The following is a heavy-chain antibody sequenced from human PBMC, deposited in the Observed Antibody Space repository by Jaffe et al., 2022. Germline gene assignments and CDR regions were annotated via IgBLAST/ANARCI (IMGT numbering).Heavy chain of an antibody. CDR3: ARDSPYVGRVTTEHFDY. Sequence: QVQLQESGPGLVKPSETLSLTCAVSGYSISSGYYWGWIRQPPGKGLEWIGSIYHSGSTYYNPSLKSRVTISVDTSKNQFSLKLSSVTAADTAVYYCARDSPYVGRVTTEHFDYWGQGTLVTVSS. V-gene: IGHV4-38-2*02. D-gene: IGHD4-17*01. CDR1: GYSISSGYY. CDR2: IYHSGST. J-gene: IGHJ4*02.